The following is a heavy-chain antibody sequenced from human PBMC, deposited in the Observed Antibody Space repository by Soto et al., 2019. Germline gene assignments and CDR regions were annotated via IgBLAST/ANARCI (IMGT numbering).Heavy chain of an antibody. CDR3: AAGSGWYSPDY. Sequence: EVQLVESGGGLVQPGGSLRLSCAASGFTFSSNWMHWVRQGPGKGLVWVSRIDNDGSSREYADSVKGRFTISRDNAKNTRYLEMSSLRAEDTAVYYCAAGSGWYSPDYWGQGTLVTVSS. V-gene: IGHV3-74*03. CDR1: GFTFSSNW. CDR2: IDNDGSSR. J-gene: IGHJ4*02. D-gene: IGHD6-19*01.